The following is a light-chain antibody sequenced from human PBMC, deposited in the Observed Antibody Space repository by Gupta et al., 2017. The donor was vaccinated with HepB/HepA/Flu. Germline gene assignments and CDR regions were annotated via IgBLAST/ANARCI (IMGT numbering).Light chain of an antibody. Sequence: EIELTQSPGTVSLSPGERATLSCRASQSVTNNYLPWYQQKRRQAPRLLIHGASSQPAGIPSRFSSSGSGTEFTLTISVLEPEDFTVYYCQYDGSSPCSFGQGTNLEIK. CDR1: QSVTNNY. V-gene: IGKV3-20*01. CDR3: QYDGSSPCS. CDR2: GAS. J-gene: IGKJ2*04.